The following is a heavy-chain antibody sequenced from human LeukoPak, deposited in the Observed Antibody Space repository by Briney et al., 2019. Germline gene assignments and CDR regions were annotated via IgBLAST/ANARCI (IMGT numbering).Heavy chain of an antibody. D-gene: IGHD5-18*01. CDR3: ATYRQVLLPFES. V-gene: IGHV3-7*03. CDR1: GFSFSSYW. CDR2: IKQDGSEK. Sequence: GGSLRLSCAASGFSFSSYWMTWVRQAPGKGLEWVANIKQDGSEKYYVDSVKGRFTISGQNAKKSLFLQMNSLRAEDTAIYYCATYRQVLLPFESWGQGTLVTVSS. J-gene: IGHJ4*02.